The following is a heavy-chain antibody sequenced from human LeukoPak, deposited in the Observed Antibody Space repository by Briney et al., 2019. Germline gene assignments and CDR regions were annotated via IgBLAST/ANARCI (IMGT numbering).Heavy chain of an antibody. D-gene: IGHD2-2*01. V-gene: IGHV4-59*01. CDR1: GGSISSYY. CDR3: AKEGGYCSSTNCYSWFDN. J-gene: IGHJ4*02. Sequence: SETLSLTCTVSGGSISSYYWSWIRQPPGKGLEWIGYIYTSGSTNYNPSLKSRVTISVDTSKNQFSLKLSSVTAADTAVYYCAKEGGYCSSTNCYSWFDNWGQGTLVTVSS. CDR2: IYTSGST.